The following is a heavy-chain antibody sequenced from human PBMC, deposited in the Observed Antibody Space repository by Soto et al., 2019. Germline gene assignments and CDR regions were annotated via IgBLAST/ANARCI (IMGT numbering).Heavy chain of an antibody. CDR1: GFTFSSYG. Sequence: GGSLRLSCAASGFTFSSYGMHWVRQAPGKGLEWVAVIWYDGSNKYYADSVKGRFTISRDNSKNTLYLQMNSLRAEDTAVYYCARDGYYDYIWGSYRPPMPYYMDVWGKGTTVTVSS. CDR2: IWYDGSNK. D-gene: IGHD3-16*02. J-gene: IGHJ6*03. V-gene: IGHV3-33*01. CDR3: ARDGYYDYIWGSYRPPMPYYMDV.